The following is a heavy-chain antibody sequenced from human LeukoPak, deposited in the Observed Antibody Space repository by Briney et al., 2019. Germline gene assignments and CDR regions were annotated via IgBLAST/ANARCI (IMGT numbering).Heavy chain of an antibody. Sequence: SETLSLTCTVPGGSISSYYWSWIRQPPGKGLEWIGYIYTSGSTNYNPSLKSRVTISVDTSKNQFSLKLSSVTAADTAVYYCARGGDILTGYSLYYFDYWGQGTLVTVSS. V-gene: IGHV4-4*09. CDR2: IYTSGST. CDR1: GGSISSYY. D-gene: IGHD3-9*01. CDR3: ARGGDILTGYSLYYFDY. J-gene: IGHJ4*02.